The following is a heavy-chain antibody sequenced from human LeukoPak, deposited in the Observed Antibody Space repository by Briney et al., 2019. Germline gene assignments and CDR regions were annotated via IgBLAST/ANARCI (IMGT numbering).Heavy chain of an antibody. CDR2: IYHSGST. CDR1: GFTFNSYAM. J-gene: IGHJ4*02. V-gene: IGHV4-4*02. CDR3: ARLSGYCSSTSCKGDY. D-gene: IGHD2-2*01. Sequence: PGGSLRLSCAASGFTFNSYAMSWVRQPPGKGLEWIGEIYHSGSTNYNPSLKSRVTISVDKSKNQFSLKLSSVTAADTAVYYCARLSGYCSSTSCKGDYWGQGTLVTVSS.